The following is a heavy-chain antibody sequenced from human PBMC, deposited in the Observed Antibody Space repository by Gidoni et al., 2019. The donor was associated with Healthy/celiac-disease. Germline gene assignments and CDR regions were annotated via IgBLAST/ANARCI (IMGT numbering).Heavy chain of an antibody. CDR2: ISGSGGST. CDR1: SFTFSSYA. CDR3: AKGGSGGSYRPDY. Sequence: EVHLLESGGGLVQPGGSLRLSCSASSFTFSSYAMSWVRQAPGKGLEWVSAISGSGGSTYYADSVKGRFTISRDNSKNTLYLQMNSLRAEDTAVYYCAKGGSGGSYRPDYWGQGTLVTVSS. D-gene: IGHD2-15*01. V-gene: IGHV3-23*01. J-gene: IGHJ4*02.